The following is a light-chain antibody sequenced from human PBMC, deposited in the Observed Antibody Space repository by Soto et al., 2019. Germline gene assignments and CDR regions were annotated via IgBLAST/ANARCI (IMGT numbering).Light chain of an antibody. Sequence: DIQMTQSPSTLSASVGDRVTITCRASQSISSWLAWYQQKPGKAPKLLIYKASSLESGVPSRFRGSGPGTAYTLPISRLQPADFAPPSSQQYTSLYTLGQGTKLEIK. CDR3: QQYTSLYT. CDR2: KAS. J-gene: IGKJ2*01. V-gene: IGKV1-5*03. CDR1: QSISSW.